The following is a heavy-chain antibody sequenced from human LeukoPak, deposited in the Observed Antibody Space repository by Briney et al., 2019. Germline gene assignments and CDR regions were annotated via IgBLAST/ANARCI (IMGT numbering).Heavy chain of an antibody. V-gene: IGHV3-23*01. CDR3: SKDPSVAGTAEYFQH. J-gene: IGHJ1*01. CDR1: GFTFSIYA. Sequence: PGGSLRLSCAVSGFTFSIYAMSWVRQAPGKGLEWVSVISGSGGNTYYANSVKGRFTISRDNSKNTLYLQMNSLRAEDTAVYYCSKDPSVAGTAEYFQHWGQGTLVTVSS. CDR2: ISGSGGNT. D-gene: IGHD6-19*01.